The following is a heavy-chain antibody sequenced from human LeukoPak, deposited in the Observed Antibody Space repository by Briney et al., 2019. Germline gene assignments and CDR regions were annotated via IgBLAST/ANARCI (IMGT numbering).Heavy chain of an antibody. D-gene: IGHD2-15*01. CDR1: GGPISNSSYY. J-gene: IGHJ4*02. V-gene: IGHV4-39*01. CDR2: IYYTGLA. CDR3: ARHRGYCSSSSCHPFDY. Sequence: SETLSLTCSVSGGPISNSSYYWGWIRQPPGKGLEWVGSIYYTGLAYYIPSLESRVTMSGDTSKNQFSLKLTSMTAADTAVYYCARHRGYCSSSSCHPFDYWGQGTLVTVSS.